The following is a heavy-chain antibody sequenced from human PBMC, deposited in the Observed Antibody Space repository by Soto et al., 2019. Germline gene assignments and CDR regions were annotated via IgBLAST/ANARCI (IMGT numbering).Heavy chain of an antibody. D-gene: IGHD6-13*01. CDR1: GGSFSGYY. CDR3: ARGRADSSSWYLADYYYYYYMDV. CDR2: INHSGST. Sequence: SETLSLTCAVYGGSFSGYYWSWIRQPPGKGLEWIGEINHSGSTNYNPSLKSRVTISVDTSKNQFSLKLSSVTAADTAVYYCARGRADSSSWYLADYYYYYYMDVWGKGTTVTVSS. J-gene: IGHJ6*03. V-gene: IGHV4-34*01.